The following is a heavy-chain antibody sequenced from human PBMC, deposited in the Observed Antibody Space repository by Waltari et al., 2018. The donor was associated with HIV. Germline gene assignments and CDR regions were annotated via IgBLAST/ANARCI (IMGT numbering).Heavy chain of an antibody. Sequence: EVQLVESGGGLVKPGGSLRLSCAASGFTFRSYSMNWVHQAPGKGLEWVSSISSSSSYIYYADSVKGRFTISRDNAKNSLYLQMNSLRAEDTAVYYCARDPLFDSSGYHDYWGQGTLVTVSS. CDR3: ARDPLFDSSGYHDY. J-gene: IGHJ4*02. V-gene: IGHV3-21*01. D-gene: IGHD3-22*01. CDR2: ISSSSSYI. CDR1: GFTFRSYS.